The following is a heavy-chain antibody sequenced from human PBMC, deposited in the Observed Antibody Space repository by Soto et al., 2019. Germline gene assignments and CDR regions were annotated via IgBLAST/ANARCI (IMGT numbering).Heavy chain of an antibody. CDR1: GGSFSGYY. CDR2: INHSVST. Sequence: ASETLSLTCAVYGGSFSGYYWSWIRQPPGKGLEWIGEINHSVSTNSNPSLKSRVTTSIATSNNQFSLKLSSVTAADTAVYYCARVSTGTTPCVGSTDSVHRNPGPWGQGTLVTVSS. V-gene: IGHV4-34*01. D-gene: IGHD1-7*01. CDR3: ARVSTGTTPCVGSTDSVHRNPGP. J-gene: IGHJ5*02.